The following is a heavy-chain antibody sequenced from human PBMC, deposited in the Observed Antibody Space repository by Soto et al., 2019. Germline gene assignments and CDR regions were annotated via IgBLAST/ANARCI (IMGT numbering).Heavy chain of an antibody. CDR1: GFTFSSYW. Sequence: EVQLVESGGGLVQPGGSLRLSCAASGFTFSSYWMSWVRQAPGKGLEWVANITQDGSDKYYVDSVKGRFTISRDNAKNSLYLQMNSLTAEDTAIYYCAKVKSLAGQEWGQGTLVTVSS. J-gene: IGHJ4*02. CDR2: ITQDGSDK. CDR3: AKVKSLAGQE. V-gene: IGHV3-7*05.